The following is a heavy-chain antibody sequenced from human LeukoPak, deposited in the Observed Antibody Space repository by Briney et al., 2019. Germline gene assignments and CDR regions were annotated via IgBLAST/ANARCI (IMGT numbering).Heavy chain of an antibody. CDR3: ARIDYWIDD. CDR1: GGSISSSSSY. V-gene: IGHV4-39*01. Sequence: SETLSLTCTVSGGSISSSSSYWGWVRQPPGKGLEWIGSIYYSGSTYYNPSLKSRVTISVDTSKNQFSLKLSSVTAADTAVYYCARIDYWIDDWGQGTLVTVSS. CDR2: IYYSGST. J-gene: IGHJ5*02.